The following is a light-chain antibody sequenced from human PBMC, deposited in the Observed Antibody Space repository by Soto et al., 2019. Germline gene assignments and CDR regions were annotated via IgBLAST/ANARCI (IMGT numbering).Light chain of an antibody. CDR1: QNISIS. J-gene: IGKJ2*01. CDR2: TAS. Sequence: DIQMTQSPSSLSASVGDRVTITCRASQNISISLNWYQQRPGKAPNLLIYTASALQSGVPSRFSGSESGTDFSLTISSLQPEDFATYYCQQTYSTPYTLGQGTKLEIK. V-gene: IGKV1-39*01. CDR3: QQTYSTPYT.